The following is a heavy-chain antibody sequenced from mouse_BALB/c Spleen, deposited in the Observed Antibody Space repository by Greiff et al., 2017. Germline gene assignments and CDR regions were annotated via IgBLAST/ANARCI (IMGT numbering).Heavy chain of an antibody. V-gene: IGHV1-80*01. CDR3: ARKEYGNYVAWFAY. CDR2: IYPGDGDT. Sequence: QVQLQQSGAELVRPGSSVKISCKASGYAFSSYWMNWVKQRPGQGLEWIGQIYPGDGDTNYNGKFKGKATLTADKSSSTAYMQLSSLTSEDSAVYYCARKEYGNYVAWFAYWGQGTLVTVSA. CDR1: GYAFSSYW. J-gene: IGHJ3*01. D-gene: IGHD2-10*02.